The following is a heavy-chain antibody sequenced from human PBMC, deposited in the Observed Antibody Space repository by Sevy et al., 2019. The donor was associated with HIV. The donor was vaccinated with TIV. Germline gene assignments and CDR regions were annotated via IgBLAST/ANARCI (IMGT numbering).Heavy chain of an antibody. Sequence: GGSLRLSCAASGFTFSIYAMNWVRQAPGKGLEWVAVLSGRGEYTYYADSVKGRFTISGDSSKNTVYLQMNSLRVEDTAVYYCAKDSGANYPWYFDYWGQGTLVTVSS. D-gene: IGHD6-13*01. J-gene: IGHJ4*02. CDR3: AKDSGANYPWYFDY. CDR2: LSGRGEYT. V-gene: IGHV3-23*01. CDR1: GFTFSIYA.